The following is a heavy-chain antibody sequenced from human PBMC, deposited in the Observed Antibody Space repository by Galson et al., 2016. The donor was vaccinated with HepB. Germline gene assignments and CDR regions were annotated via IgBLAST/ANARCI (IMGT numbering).Heavy chain of an antibody. CDR3: ARHEPSFCNSGTCYPYYFDY. CDR1: GGSISSSGYC. D-gene: IGHD1-26*01. V-gene: IGHV4-39*01. CDR2: LCYTGSA. Sequence: SETLSLTCTISGGSISSSGYCWGWIRQPPGKGLEWIGSLCYTGSAYYTPSLKSRVTISVDTSKNKFSLKLNSVTAADTAVYYCARHEPSFCNSGTCYPYYFDYWGQGTLVTVSS. J-gene: IGHJ4*02.